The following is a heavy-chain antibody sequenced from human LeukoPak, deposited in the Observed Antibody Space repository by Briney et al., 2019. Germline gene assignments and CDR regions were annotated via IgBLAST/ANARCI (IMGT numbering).Heavy chain of an antibody. CDR1: GGSISSGDYY. V-gene: IGHV4-30-4*08. Sequence: ASQTLSLTCTVTGGSISSGDYYWSWIRQPPGKGLEWIGYIYSSGSTYYNPSLKSRVTISVDTSKNQFSLKLSSVTAADTAVYYCARENYDFETFDPWGQGTLVTVSS. CDR2: IYSSGST. D-gene: IGHD3-3*01. CDR3: ARENYDFETFDP. J-gene: IGHJ5*02.